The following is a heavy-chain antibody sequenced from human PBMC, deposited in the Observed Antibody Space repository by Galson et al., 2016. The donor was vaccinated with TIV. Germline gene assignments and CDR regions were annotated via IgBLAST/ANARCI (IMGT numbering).Heavy chain of an antibody. Sequence: SVKVSCKASGDTFSTYPFNWVRQAPGQGLEWVGGFIPLFGTANYAQKFQGRVTITADESTSTLYMEVSSLRSGDTAVYYCAKCRNTAMDTYYYYYGLDVWGQGTTVTVSS. CDR2: FIPLFGTA. CDR3: AKCRNTAMDTYYYYYGLDV. CDR1: GDTFSTYP. J-gene: IGHJ6*02. V-gene: IGHV1-69*13. D-gene: IGHD5-18*01.